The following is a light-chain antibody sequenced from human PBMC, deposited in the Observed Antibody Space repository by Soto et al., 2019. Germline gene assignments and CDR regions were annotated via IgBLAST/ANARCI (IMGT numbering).Light chain of an antibody. Sequence: LTQPSSASGSPGQSVAISCTGTSSDVGGYDFVSWYQQHPGKAPKLMIYDVAKRPSGVPDRFSGSKSGNTASLTVSGLQGEDEADYYCSSYAGTHVVFGTGTKVT. V-gene: IGLV2-8*01. CDR3: SSYAGTHVV. CDR2: DVA. CDR1: SSDVGGYDF. J-gene: IGLJ1*01.